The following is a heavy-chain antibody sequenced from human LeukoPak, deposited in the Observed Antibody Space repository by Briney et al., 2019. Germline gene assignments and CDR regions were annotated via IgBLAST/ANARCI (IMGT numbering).Heavy chain of an antibody. D-gene: IGHD2-21*02. J-gene: IGHJ4*02. CDR3: ARGDHYCGGDCYSSALDY. CDR1: GGSISSGGYY. V-gene: IGHV4-31*03. Sequence: SETLSLTCTVSGGSISSGGYYWSWIRQHPGKGLEWIGYIYYSGSTYYNPSLKSRFTISVDTSKNQFSLKLSSVTAADTAVYYCARGDHYCGGDCYSSALDYWGQGTLVTVSS. CDR2: IYYSGST.